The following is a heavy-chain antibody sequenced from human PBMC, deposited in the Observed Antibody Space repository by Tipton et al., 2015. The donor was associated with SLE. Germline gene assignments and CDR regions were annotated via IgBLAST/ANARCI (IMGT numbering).Heavy chain of an antibody. D-gene: IGHD2-15*01. V-gene: IGHV1-2*06. J-gene: IGHJ5*02. CDR1: GYTFRDHY. CDR3: ARDVLFQVVFWLDP. CDR2: INPNTGVT. Sequence: QLVQSGPEVKKPGATVKVSCRASGYTFRDHYMHWVRQAPGQGLEWMGRINPNTGVTDYAQKFQGRVTMTRDTSINTAYMELSGLRGDDTAVYYCARDVLFQVVFWLDPWGQGSLVIVSS.